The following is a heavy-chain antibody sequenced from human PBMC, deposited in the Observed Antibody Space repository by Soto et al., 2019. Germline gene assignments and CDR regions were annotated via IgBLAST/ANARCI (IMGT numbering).Heavy chain of an antibody. CDR2: ISGSGGSA. CDR3: AKACTGTRWGAFDI. Sequence: GGSLRHSCAASGVTFSSYAMSWVRQAPGKGLEWVSVISGSGGSAYYADSVKGRFTTSRDNSKNTLYPQMNSLRAEDTAVYYCAKACTGTRWGAFDIWGQGTMVTVSS. J-gene: IGHJ3*02. V-gene: IGHV3-23*01. CDR1: GVTFSSYA. D-gene: IGHD2-8*02.